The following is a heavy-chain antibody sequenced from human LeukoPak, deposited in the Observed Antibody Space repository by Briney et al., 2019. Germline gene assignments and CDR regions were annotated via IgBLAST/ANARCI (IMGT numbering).Heavy chain of an antibody. CDR3: ARDMYYYDSS. CDR2: IIPIFGTA. J-gene: IGHJ4*02. V-gene: IGHV1-69*13. Sequence: ASVKVSFTASGGTFTIYAISWVRQAPGQGLEWMGGIIPIFGTANYAQKFQGRVTITADESTSTAYMELSSLRSEDTAVYYCARDMYYYDSSWGQGTLVTVSS. CDR1: GGTFTIYA. D-gene: IGHD3-22*01.